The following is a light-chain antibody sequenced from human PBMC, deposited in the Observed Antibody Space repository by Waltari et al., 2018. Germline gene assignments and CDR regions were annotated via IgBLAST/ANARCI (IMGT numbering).Light chain of an antibody. Sequence: QSALSQPPSASGSPGQSVTISCTGSSSDVGAYDDVSWYPQRPGKAPKVLIYEVNKRPSGVPHRFSGSKSGATASLTVSWLQAEDEGDYYCASYAGGDTPYVFGTGTTVTV. CDR1: SSDVGAYDD. CDR3: ASYAGGDTPYV. J-gene: IGLJ1*01. V-gene: IGLV2-8*01. CDR2: EVN.